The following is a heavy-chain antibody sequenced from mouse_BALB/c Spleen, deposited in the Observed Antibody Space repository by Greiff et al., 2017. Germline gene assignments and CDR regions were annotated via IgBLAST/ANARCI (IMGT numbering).Heavy chain of an antibody. CDR2: ISTYYGDA. Sequence: VQLQQSGAELVRPGVSVKISCKGSGYTFTDYAMHWVKQSHAKSLEWIGVISTYYGDASYNQKFKGKATMTVDKSSSTAYMELARLTSEDSAIYYCARGLFSYYAMDYWGQGTSVTVSS. D-gene: IGHD3-1*01. J-gene: IGHJ4*01. V-gene: IGHV1S137*01. CDR3: ARGLFSYYAMDY. CDR1: GYTFTDYA.